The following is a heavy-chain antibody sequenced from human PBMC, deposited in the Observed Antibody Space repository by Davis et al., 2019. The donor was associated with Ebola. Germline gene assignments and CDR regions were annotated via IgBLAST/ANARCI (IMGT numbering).Heavy chain of an antibody. CDR2: ISSSSSTI. CDR1: GFTFSSYS. CDR3: ARDPNTIFGVHFYYYGMDV. Sequence: GESLKISCAASGFTFSSYSMDWVRQAPGKGLEWVSYISSSSSTIFYADSVKGRFTISRDNAKNSLYLQMNSLRDEDTAVYYCARDPNTIFGVHFYYYGMDVWGQGTTVTVSS. J-gene: IGHJ6*02. D-gene: IGHD3-3*01. V-gene: IGHV3-48*02.